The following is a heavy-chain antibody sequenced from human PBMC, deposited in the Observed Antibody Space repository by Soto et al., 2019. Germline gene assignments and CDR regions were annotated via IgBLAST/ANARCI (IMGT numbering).Heavy chain of an antibody. CDR2: IYYSGST. Sequence: PSETLSLTCTVSGGSVSSGSYYWSWIRQPPGKGLEWIGYIYYSGSTNYNPSHKSRVTISVDTSKNQFSLKLSSVTAADTAVYYCARYSDILTGYYRWFDPWGQGTLVTVSS. CDR3: ARYSDILTGYYRWFDP. V-gene: IGHV4-61*01. D-gene: IGHD3-9*01. CDR1: GGSVSSGSYY. J-gene: IGHJ5*02.